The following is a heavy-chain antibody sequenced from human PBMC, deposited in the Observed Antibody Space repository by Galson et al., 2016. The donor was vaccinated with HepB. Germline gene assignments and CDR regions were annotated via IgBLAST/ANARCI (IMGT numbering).Heavy chain of an antibody. CDR2: VNPGDSDA. CDR3: ARLDRGQYCTGTRCSYFAF. Sequence: QSGAEVKKPGESLKISCKGSGFSFTKYWIGWVRRMPGKGLEYMGIVNPGDSDARYSPSFRGQVTISADKSTSAAYLQWSPLKTSDTAIYYCARLDRGQYCTGTRCSYFAFWGQGTLVSVSS. CDR1: GFSFTKYW. D-gene: IGHD2-8*02. J-gene: IGHJ4*02. V-gene: IGHV5-51*01.